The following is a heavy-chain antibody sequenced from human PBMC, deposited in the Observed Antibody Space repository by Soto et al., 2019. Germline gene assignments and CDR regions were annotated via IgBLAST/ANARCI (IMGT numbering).Heavy chain of an antibody. CDR3: ASEYYYDSSGYYWPFDY. CDR2: IYYSGST. CDR1: GGSISSYY. J-gene: IGHJ4*02. D-gene: IGHD3-22*01. Sequence: SETLSLTCTVSGGSISSYYWSWIRQPPGKGLEWIGYIYYSGSTNYNPSLKSRVTISVDTSKNQFSLKLSSVTAADTAVYYCASEYYYDSSGYYWPFDYWGQETLVTVSS. V-gene: IGHV4-59*01.